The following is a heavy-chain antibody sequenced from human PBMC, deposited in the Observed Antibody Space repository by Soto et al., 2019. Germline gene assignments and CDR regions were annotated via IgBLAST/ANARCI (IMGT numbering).Heavy chain of an antibody. CDR2: IWYDGSNK. J-gene: IGHJ4*02. V-gene: IGHV3-30*02. Sequence: GGSLRLSCAASGFTFSSYGMHWVRQAPGKGLEWVAVIWYDGSNKYYADSVKGRFTISRDNSKNTLYLQMNSLRAEDTAVYYCAKGDLEWLLPDDYWGQGTLVTVSS. D-gene: IGHD3-3*01. CDR1: GFTFSSYG. CDR3: AKGDLEWLLPDDY.